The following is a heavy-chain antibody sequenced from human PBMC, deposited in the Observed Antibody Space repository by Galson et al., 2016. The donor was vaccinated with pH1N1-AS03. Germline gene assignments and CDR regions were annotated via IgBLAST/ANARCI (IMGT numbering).Heavy chain of an antibody. V-gene: IGHV1-69*05. J-gene: IGHJ4*02. D-gene: IGHD4-23*01. CDR3: GRGDGGNNFDF. CDR1: GGTFNKYA. CDR2: IIPIFGNS. Sequence: SVKVSCKASGGTFNKYAITWVRQAPGQGLEWMGGIIPIFGNSDYAQKFQGRVTISTDKSTTTAYMELSSLRSEDTAVYYCGRGDGGNNFDFWGQGTLVTVSS.